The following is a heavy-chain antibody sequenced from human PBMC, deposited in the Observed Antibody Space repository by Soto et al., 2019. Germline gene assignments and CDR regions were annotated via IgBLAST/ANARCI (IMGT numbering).Heavy chain of an antibody. CDR1: GGSFSGYY. CDR3: ARGGGYSYGYFSPARWFDP. J-gene: IGHJ5*02. CDR2: INHSGST. Sequence: QVQLQQWGAGLLKPSETLSLTCAVYGGSFSGYYWSWIRQPPGKGLEWIGEINHSGSTNYNPSLKSRVTISVDTSKNQFSLKLSSVTAADTAVYYCARGGGYSYGYFSPARWFDPWGQGTLVTVSS. V-gene: IGHV4-34*01. D-gene: IGHD5-18*01.